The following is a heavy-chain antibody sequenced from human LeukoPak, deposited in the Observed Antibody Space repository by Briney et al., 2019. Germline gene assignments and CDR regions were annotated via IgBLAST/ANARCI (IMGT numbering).Heavy chain of an antibody. CDR3: ARGEDTAMVKVYYYYGMDV. Sequence: GGSLRLSCAASGFTFSSYSMNWVRQAPGKGLEWVSSISSSSSYIYYADSVKGRFTISRDNAKNSLYLQMNSLRAEDTAVYYCARGEDTAMVKVYYYYGMDVWGQGTTVNVSS. CDR1: GFTFSSYS. D-gene: IGHD5-18*01. V-gene: IGHV3-21*01. CDR2: ISSSSSYI. J-gene: IGHJ6*02.